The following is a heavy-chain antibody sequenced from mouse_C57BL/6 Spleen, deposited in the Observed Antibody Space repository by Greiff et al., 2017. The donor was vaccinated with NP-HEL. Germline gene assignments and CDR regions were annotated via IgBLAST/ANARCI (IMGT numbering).Heavy chain of an antibody. CDR2: IDPANGNT. D-gene: IGHD1-1*01. V-gene: IGHV14-3*01. J-gene: IGHJ2*01. Sequence: VQLQQSVAELVRPGASVKLSCTASGFTIKNTYMHWVKQRPEQGLEWIGRIDPANGNTKYAPKFQGKATITADTSSNTAYLQLSSLTSEDTAIYYCAPYGSGYFDYWGQGTTLTVSS. CDR1: GFTIKNTY. CDR3: APYGSGYFDY.